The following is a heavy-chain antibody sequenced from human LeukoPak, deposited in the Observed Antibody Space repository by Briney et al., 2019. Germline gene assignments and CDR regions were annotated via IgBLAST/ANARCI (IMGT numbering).Heavy chain of an antibody. J-gene: IGHJ6*02. D-gene: IGHD4-17*01. CDR2: INPSGGST. Sequence: GASVKVSFKASGYTFTGYYMHWVRQAPGQGLEWMGIINPSGGSTSYAQKFQGRVTMTRDTSTSTVYMELSSLRSEDTAVYYCARDPGTRGAELDCMDVWGQGTAVTVSS. CDR1: GYTFTGYY. CDR3: ARDPGTRGAELDCMDV. V-gene: IGHV1-46*01.